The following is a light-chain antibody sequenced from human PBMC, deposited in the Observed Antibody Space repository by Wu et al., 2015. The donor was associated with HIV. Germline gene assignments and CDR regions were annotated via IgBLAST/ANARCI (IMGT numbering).Light chain of an antibody. V-gene: IGKV3-20*01. CDR2: GAS. CDR1: QSVSSSY. Sequence: EIVMTQSPATLSVSPGERATLSCRASQSVSSSYLAWYQQKPGQAPRLPIYGASSRATGIPDRFSGSGSGTDFTLTISRLEPEDFAVYYCQQYGSSPRTFGQGTKVEIK. CDR3: QQYGSSPRT. J-gene: IGKJ1*01.